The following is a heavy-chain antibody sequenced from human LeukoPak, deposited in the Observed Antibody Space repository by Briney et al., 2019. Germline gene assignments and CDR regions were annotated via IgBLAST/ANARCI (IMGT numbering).Heavy chain of an antibody. V-gene: IGHV3-66*01. CDR1: GFTISNYY. CDR3: ARDLIPYYYDSSGSYAFDI. J-gene: IGHJ3*02. CDR2: IYSEGST. Sequence: GGSLRLSCAASGFTISNYYMTWVRQAPGKGLEWVSVIYSEGSTYYADSVKGRFTISRDTSKNMVYLQMNSLRAEDTAVYYCARDLIPYYYDSSGSYAFDIWGQGTMVTVSS. D-gene: IGHD3-22*01.